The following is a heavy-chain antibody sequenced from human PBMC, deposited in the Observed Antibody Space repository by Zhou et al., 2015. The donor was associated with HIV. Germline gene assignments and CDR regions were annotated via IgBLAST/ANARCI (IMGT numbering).Heavy chain of an antibody. J-gene: IGHJ5*02. CDR3: VRGVSVRYTSSQYWFHP. Sequence: QVQLVQSGAEVKEPGSSVKVSCKASEGMFSSFAISWVRQAPGQGLEWMGEIIPIFATTDYAQKFQGRVTMTRDTSINTAYMELRSLRSDDSAVYYCVRGVSVRYTSSQYWFHPWGQGTLVTVSS. V-gene: IGHV1-69*05. D-gene: IGHD6-13*01. CDR1: EGMFSSFA. CDR2: IIPIFATT.